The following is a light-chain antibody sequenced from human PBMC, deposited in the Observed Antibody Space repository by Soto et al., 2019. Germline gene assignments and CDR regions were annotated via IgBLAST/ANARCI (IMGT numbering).Light chain of an antibody. CDR3: QSYDSSLSGSV. J-gene: IGLJ3*02. Sequence: QSVLTQPPSASGAPGQRVTISCTGSSFNIGAGYDVHWYQQLPGTAPKLLIYGNNNRPSGVPDRFSGSKSGTSASLAITGLQAEDEADYYCQSYDSSLSGSVFGGGTKLTVL. CDR1: SFNIGAGYD. V-gene: IGLV1-40*01. CDR2: GNN.